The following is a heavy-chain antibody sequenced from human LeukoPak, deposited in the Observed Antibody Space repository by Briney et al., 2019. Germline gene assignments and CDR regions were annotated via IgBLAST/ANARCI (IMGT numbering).Heavy chain of an antibody. CDR2: IKQDGSER. CDR1: GFTYTNYW. D-gene: IGHD3-16*01. J-gene: IGHJ4*02. CDR3: ARGSMHVYHLYTDY. V-gene: IGHV3-7*01. Sequence: PGGSLRLSCAASGFTYTNYWVSWFRQAPGQGLEWVAGIKQDGSERYYVDSVKGRFTISRDNAKNSLFLQLSSLRVEDTAVYYCARGSMHVYHLYTDYWGQGTLVTVSP.